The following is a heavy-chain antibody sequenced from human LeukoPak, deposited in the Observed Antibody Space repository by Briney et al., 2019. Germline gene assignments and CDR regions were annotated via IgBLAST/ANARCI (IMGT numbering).Heavy chain of an antibody. D-gene: IGHD5-12*01. CDR1: GYTFTSYG. CDR2: ISAYNGNT. Sequence: ASVKVSCKASGYTFTSYGISWGRQAAGQGLEWMGWISAYNGNTNYAQKLQGRVTMTTDTSTSTAYMELRSLRSDDTAVYYCARRSGYDLLVGRPVPTLTYFDYWGQGTLVTVSS. CDR3: ARRSGYDLLVGRPVPTLTYFDY. V-gene: IGHV1-18*01. J-gene: IGHJ4*02.